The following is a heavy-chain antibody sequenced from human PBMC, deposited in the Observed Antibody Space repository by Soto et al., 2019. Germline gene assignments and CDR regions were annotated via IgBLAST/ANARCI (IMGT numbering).Heavy chain of an antibody. CDR1: GFTFSGHT. CDR3: ARCMGYDGSGYAFFDS. V-gene: IGHV3-21*01. CDR2: VSSSSSNI. Sequence: EVQLVESGGGLVKPGGSLRLSCAASGFTFSGHTINWVRQAPGKGLEWVSSVSSSSSNIYYQDSVKGRFTFSRENAQKSLYLQMNSLRAEDTAIYYCARCMGYDGSGYAFFDSWGQGTLVTVSS. D-gene: IGHD3-10*01. J-gene: IGHJ4*02.